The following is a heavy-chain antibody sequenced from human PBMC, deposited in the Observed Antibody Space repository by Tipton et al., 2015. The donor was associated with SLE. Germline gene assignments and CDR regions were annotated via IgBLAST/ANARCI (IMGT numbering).Heavy chain of an antibody. V-gene: IGHV3-21*03. J-gene: IGHJ6*02. CDR2: ISPSGSYI. Sequence: SGFTFSSYSMNWVRQAPGKGLEWVSSISPSGSYIYYADSVKGRFTISRDNAKNSLYLQMNSLRAEDTSVYYCARAGHSGEYGMDVWGPGTTVTVSS. CDR1: GFTFSSYS. CDR3: ARAGHSGEYGMDV. D-gene: IGHD6-25*01.